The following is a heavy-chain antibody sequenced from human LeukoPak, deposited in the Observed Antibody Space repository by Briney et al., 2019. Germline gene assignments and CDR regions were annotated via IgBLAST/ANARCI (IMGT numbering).Heavy chain of an antibody. V-gene: IGHV3-7*04. CDR1: GFTFSSYC. D-gene: IGHD2-2*01. J-gene: IGHJ4*02. CDR3: ARRYCSRTSCYVYFDY. Sequence: GGSLRLSCAASGFTFSSYCMSWVRQAPGKGLEWVANINEDGSEKYYVDSVKGRFTISRDNAKNSLYLQMNRLRAEDTAVYHCARRYCSRTSCYVYFDYWGQGTLVTVSS. CDR2: INEDGSEK.